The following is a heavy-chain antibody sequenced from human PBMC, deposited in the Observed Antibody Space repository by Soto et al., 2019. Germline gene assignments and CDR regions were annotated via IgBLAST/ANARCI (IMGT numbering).Heavy chain of an antibody. CDR2: INHSGST. V-gene: IGHV4-34*01. J-gene: IGHJ5*02. Sequence: QVQLQQWGAGLLKPSETLSLTCAVYGGSFSGYYWSWIRQPPGKGLEWIGEINHSGSTNYNPSLKSRVTISVDTSKNQFSLKLSSVTAADTAVYYCARDLWFPPWGQGTLVTVSS. CDR3: ARDLWFPP. CDR1: GGSFSGYY.